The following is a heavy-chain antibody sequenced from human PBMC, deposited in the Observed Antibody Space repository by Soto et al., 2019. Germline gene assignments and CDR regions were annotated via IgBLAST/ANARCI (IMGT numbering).Heavy chain of an antibody. J-gene: IGHJ3*02. D-gene: IGHD2-8*01. V-gene: IGHV3-30*18. CDR3: AKGGRDIVLMVYANTQGAFDI. CDR2: ISYDGSNK. CDR1: GFTFSSYG. Sequence: GGSLRLSCAASGFTFSSYGMHWVRQAPGKGLEWVAVISYDGSNKYYADSVKGRFTISRDNSKNTLYLQMNSLRAEDTAVYYFAKGGRDIVLMVYANTQGAFDIWGQGTMVTVSS.